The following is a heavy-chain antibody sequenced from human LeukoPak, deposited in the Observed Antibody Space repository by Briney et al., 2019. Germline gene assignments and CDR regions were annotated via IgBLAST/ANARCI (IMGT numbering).Heavy chain of an antibody. Sequence: SVKVSCKASGGTFSSYAISWVRQAPGQGLEWMGRIIPIFGTANYAQKFQGRVTITTDESTSTAYMELSSLRSEDSAVYYWARDPSDYGDRFDYWGQETLVTVSS. CDR1: GGTFSSYA. J-gene: IGHJ4*02. D-gene: IGHD4-17*01. CDR3: ARDPSDYGDRFDY. V-gene: IGHV1-69*05. CDR2: IIPIFGTA.